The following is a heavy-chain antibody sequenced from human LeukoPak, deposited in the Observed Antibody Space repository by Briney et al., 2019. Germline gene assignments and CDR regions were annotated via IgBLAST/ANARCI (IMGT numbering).Heavy chain of an antibody. D-gene: IGHD3-3*01. Sequence: GASVKVSCKASGYTFTGYYMHWVRQAPGQGLEWMGWINPNSGGTNYAQKFQGRVTMTRDTSISTAYMELSRLRSDDTAVYYCAREGSGITIFGVSKFRAYGMDVRGQGTTVTVSS. J-gene: IGHJ6*02. V-gene: IGHV1-2*02. CDR1: GYTFTGYY. CDR3: AREGSGITIFGVSKFRAYGMDV. CDR2: INPNSGGT.